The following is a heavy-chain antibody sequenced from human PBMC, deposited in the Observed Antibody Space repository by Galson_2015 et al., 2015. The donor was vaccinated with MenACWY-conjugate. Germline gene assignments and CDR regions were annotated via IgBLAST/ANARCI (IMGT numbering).Heavy chain of an antibody. V-gene: IGHV3-30*18. CDR2: VSSGGGTVQ. Sequence: SLRLSCAASGFTFSDYYMSWIRQAPGKGLEWVAVVSSGGGTVQYYAGSVKGRFTIFRDNSKNTVYLQMNSLRPEDTAVYYCAKAPSNTWHNFDYWGPGTLVTVSS. J-gene: IGHJ4*02. CDR3: AKAPSNTWHNFDY. D-gene: IGHD2-2*01. CDR1: GFTFSDYY.